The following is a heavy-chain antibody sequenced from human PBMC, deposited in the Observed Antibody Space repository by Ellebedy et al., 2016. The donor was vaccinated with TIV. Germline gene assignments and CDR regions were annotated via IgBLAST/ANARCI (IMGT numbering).Heavy chain of an antibody. CDR3: AHRGLIAARLIPAYYFDY. CDR1: GFSLSTSGVG. Sequence: SGPTLVKPTQTLTLTCTFSGFSLSTSGVGVGWIRQPPGKALEWLALIYWNDDKRYSPSLKSRLTITKDTSKNQVVLTMTNMDPVDTATYYCAHRGLIAARLIPAYYFDYWGQGTLVTVSS. D-gene: IGHD6-6*01. J-gene: IGHJ4*02. CDR2: IYWNDDK. V-gene: IGHV2-5*01.